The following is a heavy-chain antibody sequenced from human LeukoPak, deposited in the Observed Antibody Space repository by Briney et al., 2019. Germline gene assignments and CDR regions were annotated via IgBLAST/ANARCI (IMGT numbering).Heavy chain of an antibody. Sequence: GSLRLSCAASGFTFSSYAMSWVRQAPGKGLEWVSAISGSGGSTYYADSVKGRFTISRDNSKNTLYLQMNSLRAEDTAVYYCAKDRKYCSGGSCYSDNWFDPWGQGTLVTVSS. D-gene: IGHD2-15*01. J-gene: IGHJ5*02. V-gene: IGHV3-23*01. CDR2: ISGSGGST. CDR1: GFTFSSYA. CDR3: AKDRKYCSGGSCYSDNWFDP.